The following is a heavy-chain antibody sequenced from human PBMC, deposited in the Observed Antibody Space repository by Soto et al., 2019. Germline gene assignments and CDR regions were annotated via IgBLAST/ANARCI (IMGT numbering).Heavy chain of an antibody. CDR2: VYYSGST. CDR3: ARGYYDSSGQSNTFDI. J-gene: IGHJ3*02. V-gene: IGHV4-59*01. D-gene: IGHD3-22*01. Sequence: SETLSLTCTVSGASISSSYWSWIRQSPEKGLEWIGYVYYSGSTNYNPSLKSRVTISVDTSKNQFSLKLNSVTAADTAVYYCARGYYDSSGQSNTFDIWGQGAMVTVS. CDR1: GASISSSY.